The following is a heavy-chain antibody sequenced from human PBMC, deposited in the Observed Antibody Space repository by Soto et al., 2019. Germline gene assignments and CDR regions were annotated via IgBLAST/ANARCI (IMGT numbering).Heavy chain of an antibody. V-gene: IGHV3-48*01. Sequence: GGSLRLSCAASGFTFSNYYINWVRQAPGKGLEWVSCISSGTTSTYYAESVRGRFTISRDNAKNSLCLQMSSLRAEDTAVYYCARDRKYYYMDVWGKGTTVTVSS. J-gene: IGHJ6*03. CDR3: ARDRKYYYMDV. CDR2: ISSGTTST. CDR1: GFTFSNYY.